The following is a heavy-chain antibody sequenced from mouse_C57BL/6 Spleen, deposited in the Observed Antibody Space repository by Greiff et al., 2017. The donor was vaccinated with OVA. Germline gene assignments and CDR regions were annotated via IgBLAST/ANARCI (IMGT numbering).Heavy chain of an antibody. Sequence: QVQLQQSGAELVKPGAPVKMSCKASGYTFTSYWITWVKQKPGQGLVWIGDIYPGSGSTNYNEKFKSKATLTVDTSSSTAYMQLSSLTSEDSAVYYCARRSYDGYYAPYAMDYWGQGTSVTVSS. CDR1: GYTFTSYW. D-gene: IGHD2-3*01. CDR2: IYPGSGST. V-gene: IGHV1-55*01. J-gene: IGHJ4*01. CDR3: ARRSYDGYYAPYAMDY.